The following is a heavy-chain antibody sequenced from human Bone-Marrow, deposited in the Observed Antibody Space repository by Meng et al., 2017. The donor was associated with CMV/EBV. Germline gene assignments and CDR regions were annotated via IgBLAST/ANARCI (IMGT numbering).Heavy chain of an antibody. V-gene: IGHV1-2*02. Sequence: GESLKISCKASGYTFTDYYLHWVRQAPGQGLEWMAWMNPNNGDTNYAQKFQARVTMTRDTSIRMVYMELSSLRSDDTAVYYCARGYCSSTGCYHDYWGQGTVVTVSS. CDR1: GYTFTDYY. CDR3: ARGYCSSTGCYHDY. CDR2: MNPNNGDT. J-gene: IGHJ4*02. D-gene: IGHD2-2*01.